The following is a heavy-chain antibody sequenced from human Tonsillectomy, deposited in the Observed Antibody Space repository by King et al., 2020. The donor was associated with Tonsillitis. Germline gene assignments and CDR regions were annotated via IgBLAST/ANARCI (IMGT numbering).Heavy chain of an antibody. Sequence: VQLQQWGAGLLKPSETLSLTCAVYGGSFSAYYWGWIRQPPGKGLEWIGEIIHSGSTNYNPSLKSRVTISVDTSKNQFSLKLSSVTAADTAVYYCARHSGNYWGIFDYRGHGTLVTVSS. CDR3: ARHSGNYWGIFDY. CDR1: GGSFSAYY. J-gene: IGHJ4*01. V-gene: IGHV4-34*12. CDR2: IIHSGST. D-gene: IGHD1-26*01.